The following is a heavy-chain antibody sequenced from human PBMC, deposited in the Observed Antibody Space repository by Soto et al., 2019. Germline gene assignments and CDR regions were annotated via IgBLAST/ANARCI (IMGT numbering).Heavy chain of an antibody. D-gene: IGHD3-22*01. CDR1: GYTFITYG. J-gene: IGHJ4*02. CDR3: ARGPTDYYDNSANYFLDY. Sequence: QVQLVQSGAEVKKPGASVKVSCKASGYTFITYGVSWVRQAPGQGLDWLGWISTYNGNTRYAERLQGRVTMTTDTTTNTAYMELRNQRSDDTAVYYCARGPTDYYDNSANYFLDYWGQETLVTVSS. V-gene: IGHV1-18*01. CDR2: ISTYNGNT.